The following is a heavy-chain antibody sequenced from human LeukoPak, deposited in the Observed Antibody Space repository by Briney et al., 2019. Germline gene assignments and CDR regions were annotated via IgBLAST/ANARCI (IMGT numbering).Heavy chain of an antibody. CDR3: ARIHRYCSGGACYVLDN. Sequence: PSETLSLTCVVSGGSVSGYYWGWIRKPPGRGLEWIGYVYYSGSANYNPSFKSRITISVDTSGNQFSLQLSSVTAADTAVYYCARIHRYCSGGACYVLDNWGQGTLVAVSS. V-gene: IGHV4-59*02. D-gene: IGHD2-15*01. J-gene: IGHJ4*02. CDR1: GGSVSGYY. CDR2: VYYSGSA.